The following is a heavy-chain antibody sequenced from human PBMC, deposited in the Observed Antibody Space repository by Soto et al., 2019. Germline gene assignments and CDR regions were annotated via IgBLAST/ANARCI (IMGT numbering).Heavy chain of an antibody. Sequence: GGSLRLSCAASGFIFSSYDMHWVRQAPGKGLEWISYISGSGSDTHYADSVKGRFTVSRDNAKNLLYLQLSSLRADDTAVYYCAQGYLYSTWGQGILVTVSA. CDR2: ISGSGSDT. J-gene: IGHJ4*02. CDR3: AQGYLYST. D-gene: IGHD6-13*01. V-gene: IGHV3-48*03. CDR1: GFIFSSYD.